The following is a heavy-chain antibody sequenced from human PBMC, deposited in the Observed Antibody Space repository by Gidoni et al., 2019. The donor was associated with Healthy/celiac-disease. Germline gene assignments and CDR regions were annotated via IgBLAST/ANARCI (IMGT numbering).Heavy chain of an antibody. V-gene: IGHV1-69*01. Sequence: VKKPGSSVKVSCKASGGTFSSYAISWVRQAPGQGLEWMGGIIPIFGTANYAQKFQGRVTITADESTSTAYMELSSLRSEDTAVYYCARDRFHYYDSSRNFDLWGRGTLVTVSS. CDR1: GGTFSSYA. CDR2: IIPIFGTA. D-gene: IGHD3-22*01. CDR3: ARDRFHYYDSSRNFDL. J-gene: IGHJ2*01.